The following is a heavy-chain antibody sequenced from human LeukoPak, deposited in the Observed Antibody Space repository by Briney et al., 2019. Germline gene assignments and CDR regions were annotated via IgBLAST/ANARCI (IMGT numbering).Heavy chain of an antibody. CDR3: AKSGSYYGSTSG. J-gene: IGHJ4*02. D-gene: IGHD3-10*01. CDR2: IYYSGST. V-gene: IGHV4-39*07. Sequence: SETLSLTCTVSGGSISSSSYYWGWIRQPPGKGLEWIGSIYYSGSTYYNPSLKSRVTISVDTSKNQFSLKLSSVTAADTAVYYCAKSGSYYGSTSGWGQGTLVTVSP. CDR1: GGSISSSSYY.